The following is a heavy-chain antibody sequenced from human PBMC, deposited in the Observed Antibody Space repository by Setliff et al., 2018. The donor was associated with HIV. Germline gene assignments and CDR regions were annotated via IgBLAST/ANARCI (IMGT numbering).Heavy chain of an antibody. CDR3: ARDLRFDP. Sequence: PSETLSLTCTVSGGSISSGSYYWSWIRQPAGKGLEWIGRIYTSGSTNYNPSLKSRVTISVDTSKNQFSLKLSSVTAADTAVYYCARDLRFDPWGQGTLVTVSS. CDR2: IYTSGST. CDR1: GGSISSGSYY. V-gene: IGHV4-61*02. J-gene: IGHJ5*02.